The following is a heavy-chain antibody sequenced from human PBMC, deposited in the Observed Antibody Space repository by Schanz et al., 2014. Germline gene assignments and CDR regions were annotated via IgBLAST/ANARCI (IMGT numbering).Heavy chain of an antibody. J-gene: IGHJ4*02. D-gene: IGHD1-1*01. CDR2: LSSDSRHV. V-gene: IGHV3-21*06. Sequence: EVQLVESGGGLVKPGGSLSLSCVASGFLFITYNMNWVRQSPGKGLEWVSFLSSDSRHVYYVESAKGRFTISRDNAKNSLYLQMDSLRGDDTAVYYCARDGIAATTDFEYWGQGVLVTVSS. CDR3: ARDGIAATTDFEY. CDR1: GFLFITYN.